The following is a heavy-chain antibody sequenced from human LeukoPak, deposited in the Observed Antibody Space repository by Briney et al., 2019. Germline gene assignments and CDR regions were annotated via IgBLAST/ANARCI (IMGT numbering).Heavy chain of an antibody. D-gene: IGHD3-10*01. J-gene: IGHJ4*02. Sequence: ASVKVSCKASGYTFTSYGISWVRQAPGQGLEWMGWISAYNGNTNYAQKLQGRVTMTTDTSTSTAYMELRSLRSDDTAVYYCARVPRYYYGSGSFYYFDYWGQGTLVTVSS. CDR3: ARVPRYYYGSGSFYYFDY. CDR1: GYTFTSYG. V-gene: IGHV1-18*01. CDR2: ISAYNGNT.